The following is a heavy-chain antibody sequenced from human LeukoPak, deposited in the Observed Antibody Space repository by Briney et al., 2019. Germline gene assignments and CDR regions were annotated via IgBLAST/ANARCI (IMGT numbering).Heavy chain of an antibody. Sequence: SETLSLTCAVYGGSFSGYYWSWIRQPPGKGLEWIGEINHSGSTNYNPSLKSRVTMSVDTSKSQFSLKLSSVTAADTAVYYCARSNYVWGSYRPRQSDAFDIWGQGTMVTVSS. D-gene: IGHD3-16*02. CDR2: INHSGST. CDR1: GGSFSGYY. CDR3: ARSNYVWGSYRPRQSDAFDI. V-gene: IGHV4-34*01. J-gene: IGHJ3*02.